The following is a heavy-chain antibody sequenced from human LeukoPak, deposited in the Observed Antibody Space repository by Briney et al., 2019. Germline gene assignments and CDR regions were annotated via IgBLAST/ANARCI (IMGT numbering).Heavy chain of an antibody. Sequence: SEALSLTCTVSGGSITSGNYYWGWIRQPPGKGLEWIGSVHYSGGTYYNPSLKSRVTISVDTSKNQFSLRLSSVTAADTAVYYCARGDAIAAAAASAFDIWGQGTMVTVSS. V-gene: IGHV4-39*01. J-gene: IGHJ3*02. CDR1: GGSITSGNYY. CDR2: VHYSGGT. CDR3: ARGDAIAAAAASAFDI. D-gene: IGHD6-13*01.